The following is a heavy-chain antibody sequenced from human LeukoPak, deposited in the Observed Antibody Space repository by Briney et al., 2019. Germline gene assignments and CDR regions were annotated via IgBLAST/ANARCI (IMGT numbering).Heavy chain of an antibody. CDR1: GLTFSSYC. CDR2: IKNDGSES. V-gene: IGHV3-7*02. D-gene: IGHD3-16*01. CDR3: AKNGGPHGMDV. J-gene: IGHJ6*02. Sequence: GGSLRLSCATSGLTFSSYCMSWVRQAPGKGLEWVSNIKNDGSESNYVDSVKGRFTISRDNAKNSLPLQMHSLRVEDTAVYYCAKNGGPHGMDVWGQGATVTVSS.